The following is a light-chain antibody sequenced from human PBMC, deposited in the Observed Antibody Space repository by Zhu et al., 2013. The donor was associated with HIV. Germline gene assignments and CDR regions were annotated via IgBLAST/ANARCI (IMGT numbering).Light chain of an antibody. J-gene: IGKJ2*01. CDR1: QSINKW. V-gene: IGKV1-5*01. CDR3: LQDSDHPYT. CDR2: DAS. Sequence: DIQMTQSPSTLSASVGDKVTITCRASQSINKWLAWYQQKPGKAPTLLIYDASTLDNDVPSRFSGSGSGTDFTLTINSLQSEDFATYYCLQDSDHPYTFGQGTKLDFK.